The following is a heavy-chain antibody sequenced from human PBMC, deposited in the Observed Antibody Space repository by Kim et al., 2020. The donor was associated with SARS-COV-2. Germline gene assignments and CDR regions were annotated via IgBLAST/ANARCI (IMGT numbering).Heavy chain of an antibody. D-gene: IGHD6-13*01. CDR2: IYYSGST. CDR3: ARARPFLGSSWPQVNYYYYGVDV. Sequence: SETLSLTCTVSGGSISSGGYYWSWIRQHPGKGLEWIGYIYYSGSTYYNPSLKSRVTISVDTSKNQFSLKLSSVTAADTAVYYCARARPFLGSSWPQVNYYYYGVDVWGQGTTVTVSS. J-gene: IGHJ6*02. CDR1: GGSISSGGYY. V-gene: IGHV4-31*03.